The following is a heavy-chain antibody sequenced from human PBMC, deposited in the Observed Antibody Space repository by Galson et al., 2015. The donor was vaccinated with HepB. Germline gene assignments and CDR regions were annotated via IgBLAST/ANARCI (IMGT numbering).Heavy chain of an antibody. CDR1: GFTFNMYT. V-gene: IGHV3-30*04. CDR2: ISYDGKIQ. Sequence: SLRLSCAGSGFTFNMYTMHWVRQAPGKGLEWVALISYDGKIQYYTDSVKGRFTISRDNFKNTQYLQMNSLRVGDTAVYYCAKRSSSPSGAEFDYWGQGTLVTVSS. CDR3: AKRSSSPSGAEFDY. D-gene: IGHD6-6*01. J-gene: IGHJ4*02.